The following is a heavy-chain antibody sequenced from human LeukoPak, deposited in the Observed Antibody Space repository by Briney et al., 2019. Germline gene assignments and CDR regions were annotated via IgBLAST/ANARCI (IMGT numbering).Heavy chain of an antibody. V-gene: IGHV3-48*01. D-gene: IGHD2-15*01. CDR3: ARDGVALY. CDR1: GFTFSNDG. CDR2: INSRSSDI. J-gene: IGHJ4*02. Sequence: GGSLRLSCAASGFTFSNDGMSWVCQAPGKRPEWISYINSRSSDIHYADSVRGRFTIYRDNVKNSLFLQMNSLRVEDTAVYFCARDGVALYWGQGTLVTVSS.